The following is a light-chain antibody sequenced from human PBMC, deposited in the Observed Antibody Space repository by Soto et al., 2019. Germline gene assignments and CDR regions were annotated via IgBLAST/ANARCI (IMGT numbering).Light chain of an antibody. CDR2: GAS. Sequence: DIVLTQSPGTLSLSPGERATLSRRASQRVSSSYLAWYQQKPGQAPRLLIFGASSRATGIPDRFGGSGSGTDFTLTISRLEPEDFAVYFCQQYGTSPLTFGQGTKVDIK. CDR1: QRVSSSY. V-gene: IGKV3-20*01. CDR3: QQYGTSPLT. J-gene: IGKJ1*01.